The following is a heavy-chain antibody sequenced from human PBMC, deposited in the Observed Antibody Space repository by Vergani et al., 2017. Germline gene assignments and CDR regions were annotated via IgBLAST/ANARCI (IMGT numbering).Heavy chain of an antibody. D-gene: IGHD6-19*01. CDR1: GASIRSSHYY. CDR3: ARHSXVEWLVKLGWIDP. CDR2: IYYSGST. Sequence: QLQLQESGPGLVKPSATLSLTCSVSGASIRSSHYYWGWIRQPPGKGLEWIASIYYSGSTYYNPSLKSRVTTSVDTSKNQFSLKLSSVTAADTAVYFCARHSXVEWLVKLGWIDPWGQGSLVTVSS. V-gene: IGHV4-39*01. J-gene: IGHJ5*02.